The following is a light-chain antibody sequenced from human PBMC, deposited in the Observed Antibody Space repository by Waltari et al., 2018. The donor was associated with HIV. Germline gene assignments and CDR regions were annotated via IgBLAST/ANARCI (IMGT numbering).Light chain of an antibody. Sequence: DVQMTQSPSSLSASIGDRVIISCRASHDISNLLACFQKRPGKAPKSLIYGASTLQTGVPSSKFSGTGSGTDFTLTISNLQPEDVATYYCQQYTSFPLTFGGGTTVEI. CDR2: GAS. CDR3: QQYTSFPLT. CDR1: HDISNL. J-gene: IGKJ4*01. V-gene: IGKV1-16*02.